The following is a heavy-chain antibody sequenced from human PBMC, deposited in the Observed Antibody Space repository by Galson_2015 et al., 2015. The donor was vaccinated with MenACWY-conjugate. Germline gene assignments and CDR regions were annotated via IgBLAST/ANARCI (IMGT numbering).Heavy chain of an antibody. D-gene: IGHD3-22*01. Sequence: SLRLSCAASGITFSSYAMSWVRQAPGKGLEWVSAISGSGGSTYYADSVKGRFTISRDNSKNTLYLQMNSLRAEDTAVYYCSKLSDYYDSSGLDYWGQGTLVTVSS. J-gene: IGHJ4*02. CDR2: ISGSGGST. V-gene: IGHV3-23*01. CDR1: GITFSSYA. CDR3: SKLSDYYDSSGLDY.